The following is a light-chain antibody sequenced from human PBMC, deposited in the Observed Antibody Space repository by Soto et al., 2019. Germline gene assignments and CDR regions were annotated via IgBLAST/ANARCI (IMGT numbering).Light chain of an antibody. J-gene: IGLJ3*02. V-gene: IGLV2-14*01. CDR3: SSYTSSSTLGV. CDR1: SSDVGDYNY. CDR2: EVS. Sequence: QSALTQPASVSGSPGQSITISCTGTSSDVGDYNYVSWYQQHPGKAPKLMIYEVSKRPSGVSNRFSGSESGDTASLTISGLQAEDEADYYCSSYTSSSTLGVFGGGTKLTVL.